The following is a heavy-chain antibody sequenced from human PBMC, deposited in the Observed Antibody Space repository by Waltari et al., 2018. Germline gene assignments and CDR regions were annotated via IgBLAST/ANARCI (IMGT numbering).Heavy chain of an antibody. CDR2: IYYTGST. CDR1: GGSISGFY. Sequence: QVQLQESGPSLLKPSETLSLICTVSGGSISGFYWSWVRQPPGKGLDWIGYIYYTGSTKFNPTLKRRGTMSGDTAKNQFSLKLSSVTAADTAFYYCARGGGGDWEWFDPWGQGTLVTVSS. V-gene: IGHV4-59*01. CDR3: ARGGGGDWEWFDP. D-gene: IGHD2-21*02. J-gene: IGHJ5*02.